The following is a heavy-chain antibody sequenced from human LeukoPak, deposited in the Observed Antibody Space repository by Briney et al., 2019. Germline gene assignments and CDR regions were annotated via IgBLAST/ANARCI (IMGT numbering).Heavy chain of an antibody. CDR2: ISWNSGSI. CDR1: GFTFDDYA. V-gene: IGHV3-9*01. CDR3: AKDSEAYGSDRNYYGMDV. D-gene: IGHD3-10*01. J-gene: IGHJ6*02. Sequence: GRSLRLSCAASGFTFDDYAMHWVRQAPGKGLEWVSGISWNSGSIGYADSVKGRFTISRDNAKNSLYLQMNSLRAEDTALYYCAKDSEAYGSDRNYYGMDVWGQGTTVTVSS.